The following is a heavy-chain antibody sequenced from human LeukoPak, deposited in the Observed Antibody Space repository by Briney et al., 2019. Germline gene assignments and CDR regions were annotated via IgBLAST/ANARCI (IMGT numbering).Heavy chain of an antibody. CDR1: GFTFDDYA. D-gene: IGHD6-13*01. Sequence: GGSLRLSFAASGFTFDDYAMHWVRQAPGKDLEWVSGISWNSGSIGYADSVKGRFTISRDNAKNSLYLQMNSLRAEDTALYYCAKDGSSSWYGYGMDVWGQGTTVTVSS. V-gene: IGHV3-9*01. CDR2: ISWNSGSI. J-gene: IGHJ6*02. CDR3: AKDGSSSWYGYGMDV.